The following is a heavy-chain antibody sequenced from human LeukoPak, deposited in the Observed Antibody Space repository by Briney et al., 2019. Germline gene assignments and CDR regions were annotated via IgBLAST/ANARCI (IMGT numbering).Heavy chain of an antibody. CDR3: ARRRRIAAAGTDAFDI. J-gene: IGHJ3*02. CDR2: IYYSGST. V-gene: IGHV4-59*08. Sequence: KPSETLSLTCTVSGGSISSYYWNWIRQPPGKGLEWIGYIYYSGSTNYNPSLKSRVTISVDTSKTHFSLRLSSVTAADTAIYYCARRRRIAAAGTDAFDIWGQGTMVTVSS. D-gene: IGHD6-13*01. CDR1: GGSISSYY.